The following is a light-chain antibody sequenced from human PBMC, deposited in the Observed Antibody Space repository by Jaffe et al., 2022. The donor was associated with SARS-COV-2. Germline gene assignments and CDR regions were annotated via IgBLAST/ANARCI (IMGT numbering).Light chain of an antibody. Sequence: QSALTQPASVSGSPGQSITISCTGTSRDVGDYDYVSWYQQRPGKAPKLIIYEVSNRPSGVSDRFSGSKFGNTASLTISGLQTEDEADYYCSSYTDIRTRLFGGGTKLTVL. CDR1: SRDVGDYDY. J-gene: IGLJ2*01. V-gene: IGLV2-14*01. CDR2: EVS. CDR3: SSYTDIRTRL.